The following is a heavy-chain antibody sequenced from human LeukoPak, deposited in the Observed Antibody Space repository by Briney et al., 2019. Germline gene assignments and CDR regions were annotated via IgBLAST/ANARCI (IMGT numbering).Heavy chain of an antibody. CDR3: TTDPITMIVVVATAL. CDR2: IKSKTDGGTT. CDR1: GFTFSNAW. J-gene: IGHJ4*02. Sequence: SGGSLRLSCAASGFTFSNAWMSWVRQAPGKGLEWVGRIKSKTDGGTTDYAAPVKGRSTISRDDSKNTLYLQMNSLKTEDTAVYYCTTDPITMIVVVATALWGQGTLVTVSS. V-gene: IGHV3-15*01. D-gene: IGHD3-22*01.